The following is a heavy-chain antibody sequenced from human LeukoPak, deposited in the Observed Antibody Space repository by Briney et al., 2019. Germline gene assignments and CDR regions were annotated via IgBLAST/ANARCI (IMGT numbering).Heavy chain of an antibody. CDR1: GFTFSSYA. Sequence: GGSLRLSCSASGFTFSSYAMHWVRQAPGKGLEYVSAISSNGGSTYYADSVKGRLTITRDNSKNTLYLQMSSLRAEDTAVYYCVKALRGYSGYDLGYYYGMDVWGKGTTVTVSS. CDR2: ISSNGGST. CDR3: VKALRGYSGYDLGYYYGMDV. V-gene: IGHV3-64D*06. D-gene: IGHD5-12*01. J-gene: IGHJ6*04.